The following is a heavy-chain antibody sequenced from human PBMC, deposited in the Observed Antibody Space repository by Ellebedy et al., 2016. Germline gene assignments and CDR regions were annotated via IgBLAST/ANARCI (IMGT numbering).Heavy chain of an antibody. CDR2: INPSGGST. Sequence: ASVKVSCXASGYTFTSYYMHWVRQAPGQGLEWMGIINPSGGSTSYAQKFQGRVTMTRDTSTSTVYMELSSLRSEDTAVYYCARDRRSGSYLYGMDVWGQGTTVTVSS. CDR3: ARDRRSGSYLYGMDV. J-gene: IGHJ6*02. D-gene: IGHD1-26*01. CDR1: GYTFTSYY. V-gene: IGHV1-46*01.